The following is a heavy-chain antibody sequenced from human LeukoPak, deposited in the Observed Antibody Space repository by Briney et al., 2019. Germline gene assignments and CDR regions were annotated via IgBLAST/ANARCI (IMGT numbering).Heavy chain of an antibody. Sequence: GGSLRLSCLASGFTFSDHYMHWVRQAPGKGLEWVAFIRYDGSNKYYADSVKGRFTISRDNSKNTLYLQMNSLRAEDTAVYYCAKQTPLYIAVAGYFDYWGQGTLVTVSS. CDR3: AKQTPLYIAVAGYFDY. CDR2: IRYDGSNK. CDR1: GFTFSDHY. D-gene: IGHD6-19*01. V-gene: IGHV3-30*02. J-gene: IGHJ4*02.